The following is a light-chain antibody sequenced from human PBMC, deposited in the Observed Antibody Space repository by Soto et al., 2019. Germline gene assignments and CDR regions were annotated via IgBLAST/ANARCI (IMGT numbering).Light chain of an antibody. J-gene: IGKJ1*01. Sequence: EIVLTQSPPTLSLSPGERAPLSCRASQSVGSYLAWYQQKPGQAPRLLIYDASNRATGIPARFSGSGSGTDFTLTISSLEPEDFAVYYCQQRSNWPPTFGQGTKVDIK. CDR3: QQRSNWPPT. CDR1: QSVGSY. V-gene: IGKV3-11*01. CDR2: DAS.